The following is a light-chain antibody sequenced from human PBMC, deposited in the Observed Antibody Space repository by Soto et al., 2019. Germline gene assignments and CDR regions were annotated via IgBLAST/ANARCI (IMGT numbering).Light chain of an antibody. CDR3: QQYGNSPVFT. Sequence: EIVLTQSPGTLSLSPGERATLSCRASQSVSSSYLAWYQQKPGQAPRLLIYATSNRATGIPDRFSGSGSGADFTLNISRLEPEDFAVYYCQQYGNSPVFTFGPGTKVDFK. J-gene: IGKJ3*01. V-gene: IGKV3-20*01. CDR2: ATS. CDR1: QSVSSSY.